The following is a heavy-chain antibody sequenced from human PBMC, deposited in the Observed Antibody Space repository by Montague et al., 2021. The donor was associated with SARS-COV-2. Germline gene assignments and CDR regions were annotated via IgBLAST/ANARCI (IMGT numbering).Heavy chain of an antibody. Sequence: SLRLSCAASGFTFSSYEMNWVRQAPGKGLEWVSYISSSGSTIYYADSVKGRFTIFRDNSKNTLYLQMNSLRAEDTAVYYCAREGITAAGKDFDYWGQGTLVTVSS. CDR1: GFTFSSYE. J-gene: IGHJ4*02. D-gene: IGHD6-13*01. V-gene: IGHV3-48*03. CDR3: AREGITAAGKDFDY. CDR2: ISSSGSTI.